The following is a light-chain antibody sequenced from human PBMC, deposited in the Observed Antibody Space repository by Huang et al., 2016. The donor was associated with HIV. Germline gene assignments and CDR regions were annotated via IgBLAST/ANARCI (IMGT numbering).Light chain of an antibody. CDR1: QSISGY. J-gene: IGKJ1*01. V-gene: IGKV1-39*01. Sequence: DIQLTQSPSSLSASVGDRVTITCRASQSISGYLNWYQQKPGKAPSLLIYGASSLHGGVSSRCSGSGSGTDFSLTSSSLQPEEFATYYCQQSYSDPRTFGQGTKVEIK. CDR3: QQSYSDPRT. CDR2: GAS.